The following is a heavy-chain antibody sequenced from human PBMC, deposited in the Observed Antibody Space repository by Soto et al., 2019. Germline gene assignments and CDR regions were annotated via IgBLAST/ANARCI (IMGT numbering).Heavy chain of an antibody. V-gene: IGHV4-4*02. CDR2: IYHSGST. Sequence: QVQLQESGPGLVKPSGTLSLTCAVSGGSISSSNWWSWVRQPPGKGLEWIGEIYHSGSTNYNPSLTSRVTISVDKSKNQFSLKLSSVTAADTAVYYCARAAAGGYSAYEVFDYWGQGTLVTVSS. D-gene: IGHD5-12*01. J-gene: IGHJ4*02. CDR3: ARAAAGGYSAYEVFDY. CDR1: GGSISSSNW.